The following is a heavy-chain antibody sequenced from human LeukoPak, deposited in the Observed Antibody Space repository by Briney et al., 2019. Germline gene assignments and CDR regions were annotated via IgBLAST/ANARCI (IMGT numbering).Heavy chain of an antibody. V-gene: IGHV4-59*01. CDR2: IYYSGST. CDR1: GGSISSYY. J-gene: IGHJ4*02. Sequence: SETLSLTCTVSGGSISSYYWSWIRQPPGKGLEWIGYIYYSGSTNYNPSLKSRVTISVDTSKNQFSLKLSSVTAADTAVYYCARSSGPGTKNDYWGQGTLVTVSS. D-gene: IGHD3-3*01. CDR3: ARSSGPGTKNDY.